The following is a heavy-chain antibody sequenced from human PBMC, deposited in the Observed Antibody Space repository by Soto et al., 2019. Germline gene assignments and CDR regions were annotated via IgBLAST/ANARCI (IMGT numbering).Heavy chain of an antibody. J-gene: IGHJ4*02. CDR1: GFTFSSYS. D-gene: IGHD3-10*01. CDR2: ISSSSSYI. Sequence: GGSLRLSCAASGFTFSSYSMNWVRQAPGKGLEWVSSISSSSSYIYYADSVKGRFTISRDNAKNPLYLQMNSLRAEDTAVYYCARGQTMVRGVAPSRFDYWGQGTLVTVSS. V-gene: IGHV3-21*01. CDR3: ARGQTMVRGVAPSRFDY.